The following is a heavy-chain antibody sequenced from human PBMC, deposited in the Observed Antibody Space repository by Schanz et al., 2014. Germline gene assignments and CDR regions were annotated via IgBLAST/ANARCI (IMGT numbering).Heavy chain of an antibody. J-gene: IGHJ1*01. CDR3: AREEARPEDIQY. Sequence: QVQLQESGPGLVKPSQTLSLTCTVSSGSIFTGGYYWGWIRQHPGKGLEWIGYVYYSGNTYYNPSLKSRVTISVDTSKTQVSLKLRSVTPADTAVYYCAREEARPEDIQYWGHGTLVTVSS. CDR1: SGSIFTGGYY. CDR2: VYYSGNT. D-gene: IGHD6-6*01. V-gene: IGHV4-31*03.